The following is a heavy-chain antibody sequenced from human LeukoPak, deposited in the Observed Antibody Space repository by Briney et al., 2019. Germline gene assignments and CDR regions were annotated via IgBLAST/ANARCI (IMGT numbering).Heavy chain of an antibody. J-gene: IGHJ4*02. CDR1: EFTFSTYS. D-gene: IGHD3-22*01. Sequence: GGSLRLSCAASEFTFSTYSMNWVRQAPGKGLEWVSSISSGSTYIYYADSVKGRFTISRDNSKNTLFLQMNSLRAEDTAVYYCARSGTLDYYDSSGLKLWGQGTLVTVSS. CDR3: ARSGTLDYYDSSGLKL. CDR2: ISSGSTYI. V-gene: IGHV3-21*01.